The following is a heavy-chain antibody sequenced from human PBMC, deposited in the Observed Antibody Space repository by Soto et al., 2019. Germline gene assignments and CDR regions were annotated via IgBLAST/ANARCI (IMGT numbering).Heavy chain of an antibody. CDR3: ARIQLDTIMALDY. CDR2: VWSNGNRK. CDR1: GFTFDAYG. Sequence: VPLVESGGGVVQPGGSLRLSFAASGFTFDAYGFHWVGQAPGKGLEWVAVVWSNGNRKYYADSVKGRFTIARDSSKSALNTQMNGLRADDTAVYYCARIQLDTIMALDYWGQGTLVTVSS. J-gene: IGHJ4*02. D-gene: IGHD1-1*01. V-gene: IGHV3-33*01.